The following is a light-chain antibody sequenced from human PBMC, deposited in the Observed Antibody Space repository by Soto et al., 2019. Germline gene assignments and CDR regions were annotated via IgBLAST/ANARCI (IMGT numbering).Light chain of an antibody. CDR3: SSYTCSSTYV. CDR1: SSDIGGYNS. V-gene: IGLV2-14*01. CDR2: NVS. J-gene: IGLJ1*01. Sequence: QSVLTQPASVSGSPGQSIAISCTGTSSDIGGYNSVSWYQQHPGKAPKLMIYNVSNRPSGVSDRFSGSKSGNTASLTISGLQAEDEAHYYCSSYTCSSTYVFGPGTQVTVL.